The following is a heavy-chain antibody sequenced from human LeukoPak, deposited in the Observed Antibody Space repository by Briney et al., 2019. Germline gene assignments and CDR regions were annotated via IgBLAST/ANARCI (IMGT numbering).Heavy chain of an antibody. Sequence: GGSLRLSCAASGFTFSSYWMSWVRQAPGKGLEWVANIREDGSDKHYVDSARGRFTISRDNAKNSLHLQMNSLRAEDTATYYCARDPEMEKGRDGLDHWGQGTLVIVSS. CDR2: IREDGSDK. D-gene: IGHD5-24*01. CDR3: ARDPEMEKGRDGLDH. CDR1: GFTFSSYW. J-gene: IGHJ4*02. V-gene: IGHV3-7*01.